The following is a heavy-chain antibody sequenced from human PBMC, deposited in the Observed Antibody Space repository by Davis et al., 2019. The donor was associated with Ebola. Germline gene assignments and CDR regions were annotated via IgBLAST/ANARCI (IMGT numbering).Heavy chain of an antibody. CDR2: ISGSGGST. D-gene: IGHD2-15*01. CDR3: AKKGENIVVVVAAAIDY. Sequence: PGGSLRLSCAASGFTFSSYAMSWVRQAPGKGLEWVSAISGSGGSTYYADSVKGRFTISRDNSKNTLYLQMNSLRAEDTAVYYCAKKGENIVVVVAAAIDYWGQGTLVTVSS. J-gene: IGHJ4*02. V-gene: IGHV3-23*01. CDR1: GFTFSSYA.